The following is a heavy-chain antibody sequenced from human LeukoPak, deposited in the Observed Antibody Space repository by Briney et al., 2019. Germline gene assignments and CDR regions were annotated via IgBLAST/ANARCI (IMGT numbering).Heavy chain of an antibody. V-gene: IGHV4-34*01. Sequence: SETLSLTCAVYGGSFSGYYWSWIRQPPGKGLEWIGEINHSGSTNYNPSLKSRVIISVDTSKNQFSLKPSSVTAVDTAVYYCARRDGTLDYWGQGTLVTVSS. J-gene: IGHJ4*02. D-gene: IGHD1-7*01. CDR3: ARRDGTLDY. CDR1: GGSFSGYY. CDR2: INHSGST.